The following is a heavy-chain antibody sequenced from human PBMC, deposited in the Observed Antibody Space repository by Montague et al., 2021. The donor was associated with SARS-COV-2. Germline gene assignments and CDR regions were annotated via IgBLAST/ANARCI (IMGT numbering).Heavy chain of an antibody. V-gene: IGHV3-30*03. CDR3: ARDLSGRFDL. CDR2: FPADGRII. J-gene: IGHJ5*02. Sequence: SLRLSCAASGFTFSYYGMFWVRQAPGKGPEWVAIFPADGRIIYYADSVKGRFTVSRDNSRDTLYLQMNGLRVEDTAMYYCARDLSGRFDLWGQGTLVTVSS. CDR1: GFTFSYYG.